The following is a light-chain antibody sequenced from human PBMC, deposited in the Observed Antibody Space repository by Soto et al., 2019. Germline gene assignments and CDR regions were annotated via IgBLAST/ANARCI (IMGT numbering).Light chain of an antibody. CDR1: ALPKQY. Sequence: YELTHAPSVSVSPGQTARITCSGAALPKQYAYWYQQKPGQAPLLVINKDTESPSGIPERFSGSSSGTTVTLTISGGQAEDEADYYCQSAARSGTSVVFGGGTKLTVL. CDR2: KDT. J-gene: IGLJ2*01. V-gene: IGLV3-25*03. CDR3: QSAARSGTSVV.